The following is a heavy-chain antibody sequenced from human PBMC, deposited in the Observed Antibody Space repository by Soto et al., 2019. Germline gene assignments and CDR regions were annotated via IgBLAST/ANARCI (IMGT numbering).Heavy chain of an antibody. V-gene: IGHV1-2*02. Sequence: QVQLVQSGAEVKKPGASVKVSCKASGYTFTGYYMHWVRQAPGQGLEWMGWINPNSGGTNYAQKFQGRVTMTRDTSISTAYMKLSRLRSDDTAVYYCARDSLGVLKPTRSSYGMDVWGQGTTVTFSS. D-gene: IGHD2-15*01. CDR3: ARDSLGVLKPTRSSYGMDV. J-gene: IGHJ6*02. CDR1: GYTFTGYY. CDR2: INPNSGGT.